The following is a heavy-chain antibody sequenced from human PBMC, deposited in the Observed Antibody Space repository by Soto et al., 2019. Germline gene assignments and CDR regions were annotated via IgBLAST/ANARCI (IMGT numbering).Heavy chain of an antibody. V-gene: IGHV1-3*01. CDR2: LNLGTGHI. J-gene: IGHJ6*02. CDR1: GYTFANYA. D-gene: IGHD3-22*01. Sequence: ASVKVSCKASGYTFANYAMHWVRQAPGQRLEWMGWLNLGTGHIKYSQEFKGRVTITRDTXXTTAYMELSSLRSEDTAVYYCARYDQYYYDSSGYYYPSGYYYYGMDVWGQGTTVTVSS. CDR3: ARYDQYYYDSSGYYYPSGYYYYGMDV.